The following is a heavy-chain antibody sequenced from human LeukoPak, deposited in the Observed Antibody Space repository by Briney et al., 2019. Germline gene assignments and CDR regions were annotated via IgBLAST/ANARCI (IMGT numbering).Heavy chain of an antibody. V-gene: IGHV3-72*01. CDR1: GFTFSDHY. Sequence: GGSLRLSCAASGFTFSDHYMDWVRQAPGKGLEWVGRTRNKANSYTTEYAASVKDRFTISRDDSKNSLYLQMNSLKTEDTAVYYCARGLMGIAYRGAFYYWGQGTLVTVSS. CDR2: TRNKANSYTT. CDR3: ARGLMGIAYRGAFYY. D-gene: IGHD6-13*01. J-gene: IGHJ4*02.